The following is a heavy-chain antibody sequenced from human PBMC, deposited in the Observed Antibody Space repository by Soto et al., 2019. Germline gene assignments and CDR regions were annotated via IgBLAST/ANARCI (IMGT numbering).Heavy chain of an antibody. CDR3: ARATGADKEDY. V-gene: IGHV3-7*04. CDR2: IKEDGSER. D-gene: IGHD3-10*01. CDR1: GFIFSHYW. J-gene: IGHJ4*02. Sequence: EVQLVESGGGLVQPGGSLRLSCAASGFIFSHYWMSWVRQAPGKGLEWVANIKEDGSERYYVDSVKGRFTISRDNAKNSLYLQMNSLRAEATAVYYCARATGADKEDYWGQGTLVTVSS.